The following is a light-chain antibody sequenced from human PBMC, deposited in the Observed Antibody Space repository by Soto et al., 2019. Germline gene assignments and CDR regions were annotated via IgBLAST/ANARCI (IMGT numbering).Light chain of an antibody. CDR3: QSYDSSLSAVV. Sequence: QSVLTQPPSVSGAPGQRVTISCTGSSSNIGAGYDVHWYQQLPGTAPKLLIYGNSNRPSGVPDRFSGSKSGTSASLAITGLQAEDEVDYYCQSYDSSLSAVVFGGGTRSPS. CDR2: GNS. CDR1: SSNIGAGYD. V-gene: IGLV1-40*01. J-gene: IGLJ2*01.